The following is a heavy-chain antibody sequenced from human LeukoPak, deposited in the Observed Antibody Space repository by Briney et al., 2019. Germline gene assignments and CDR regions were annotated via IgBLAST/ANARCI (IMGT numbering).Heavy chain of an antibody. V-gene: IGHV4-38-2*02. CDR3: ARVDWGSRLFDY. CDR2: IYHSGST. Sequence: SETLSLTCTVSGYSISSGYYWGWIRQPPGKGLEWIGSIYHSGSTYYNPSLKSRVTISVDTSKNQFSLKLSSVTAADTAVYYCARVDWGSRLFDYWGQGTLVTVSS. J-gene: IGHJ4*02. CDR1: GYSISSGYY. D-gene: IGHD3/OR15-3a*01.